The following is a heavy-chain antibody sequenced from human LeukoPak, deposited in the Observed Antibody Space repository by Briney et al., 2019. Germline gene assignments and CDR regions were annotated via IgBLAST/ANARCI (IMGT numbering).Heavy chain of an antibody. CDR3: LTGPTTKNTYFDY. D-gene: IGHD1-1*01. CDR2: ISSSSSTI. J-gene: IGHJ4*02. V-gene: IGHV3-48*04. Sequence: PGGSLRLSCAASGFTFSSYSMNWVRQAPGKGLEWGSYISSSSSTIYYADSVKGRFTISRDNAKNSLYLQMNSLRADDTAVYFCLTGPTTKNTYFDYWGQGTLVTVSS. CDR1: GFTFSSYS.